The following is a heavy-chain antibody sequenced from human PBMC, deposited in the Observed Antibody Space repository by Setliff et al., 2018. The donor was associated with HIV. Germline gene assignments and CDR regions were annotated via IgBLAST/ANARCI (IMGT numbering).Heavy chain of an antibody. Sequence: GGSLRLSCAASGFTFSSYSMNWVRQAPGKRLEWVSIIYDGGTTYYGDSVKGRFSISRDYSKNTLYLQMNSLRAEDTAMYYCAKNMPSGDPFEYWGQGTLVTVSS. D-gene: IGHD7-27*01. CDR1: GFTFSSYS. CDR3: AKNMPSGDPFEY. J-gene: IGHJ4*02. V-gene: IGHV3-53*01. CDR2: IYDGGTT.